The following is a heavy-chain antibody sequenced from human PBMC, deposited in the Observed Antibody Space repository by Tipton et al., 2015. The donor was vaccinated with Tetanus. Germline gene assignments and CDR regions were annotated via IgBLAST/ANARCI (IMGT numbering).Heavy chain of an antibody. CDR3: ARVVRDYYYGMDV. V-gene: IGHV3-48*01. CDR2: IGSFSRTI. D-gene: IGHD3-22*01. Sequence: SLRLSCAASGFTFNKYWMHWVRQAPGKGLEWISYIGSFSRTINYADSVRGRFTTFRDNAKSSLYLQMSRLRAEDTAVYYCARVVRDYYYGMDVWGQGTTVTVSS. CDR1: GFTFNKYW. J-gene: IGHJ6*02.